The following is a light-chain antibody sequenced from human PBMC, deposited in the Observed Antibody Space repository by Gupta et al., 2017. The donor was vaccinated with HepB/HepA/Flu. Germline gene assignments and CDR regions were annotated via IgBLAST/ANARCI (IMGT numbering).Light chain of an antibody. V-gene: IGLV3-1*01. Sequence: SYERTQPPSVSVSPGQTASITCSGDKLGDKYACWYQQKPGQSPVLVIYQDSKRPSGIPERFSGSNSGNTATLTISGTQAMDEADYDCQAWDSSTVVFGGGTKLTVL. CDR2: QDS. CDR3: QAWDSSTVV. J-gene: IGLJ2*01. CDR1: KLGDKY.